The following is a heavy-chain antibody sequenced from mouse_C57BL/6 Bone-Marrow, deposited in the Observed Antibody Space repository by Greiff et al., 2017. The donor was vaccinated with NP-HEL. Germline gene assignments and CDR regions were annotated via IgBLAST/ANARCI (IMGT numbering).Heavy chain of an antibody. J-gene: IGHJ3*01. CDR1: GYTFTSYG. V-gene: IGHV1-81*01. CDR2: IYPRSGNT. CDR3: ERVEGAWFAY. Sequence: QVQLKESGAELARPGASVKLSCKASGYTFTSYGISWVKQRTGQGLEWIGEIYPRSGNTYYNEKFKGKATLTADKSSSTAYMELRSLTSEDSAVYFCERVEGAWFAYWGQGTLVTVSA.